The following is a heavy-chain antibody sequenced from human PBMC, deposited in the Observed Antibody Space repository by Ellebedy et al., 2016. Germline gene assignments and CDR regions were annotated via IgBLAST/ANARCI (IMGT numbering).Heavy chain of an antibody. Sequence: GESLKISXAASGFTFSSYWMSWVRQAPGKGLEWVANIKQDGSEKYYVDSVKGRFTISRDNAKNSLYLQMNSLRAEDTAVYYCARARYSGSSRLDYWGQGTLVTVSS. CDR1: GFTFSSYW. CDR3: ARARYSGSSRLDY. J-gene: IGHJ4*02. CDR2: IKQDGSEK. D-gene: IGHD1-26*01. V-gene: IGHV3-7*01.